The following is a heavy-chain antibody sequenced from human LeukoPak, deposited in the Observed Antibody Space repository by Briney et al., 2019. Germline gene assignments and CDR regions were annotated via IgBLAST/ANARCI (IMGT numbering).Heavy chain of an antibody. J-gene: IGHJ4*02. CDR1: GFTFSSHW. D-gene: IGHD4-23*01. CDR2: IKEDGSEK. V-gene: IGHV3-7*01. Sequence: GGSLRLTCAASGFTFSSHWMTWVRQAPGKGLEWVANIKEDGSEKYYVASVKGRFTISRDNAKSSLYLQMNSLRAEDTAVYYCAKYDYGGNPNEYYFDYWGQGTLVTVSS. CDR3: AKYDYGGNPNEYYFDY.